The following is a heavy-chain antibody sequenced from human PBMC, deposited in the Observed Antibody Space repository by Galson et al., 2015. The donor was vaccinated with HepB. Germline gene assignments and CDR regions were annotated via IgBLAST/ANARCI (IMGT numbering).Heavy chain of an antibody. CDR2: FDPEDGET. CDR1: GYTLTELS. D-gene: IGHD1-26*01. Sequence: SVKVSCKVSGYTLTELSMHWVRQAPGKGLEWMGGFDPEDGETIYAQKFQGRVTMTEDTSTDTAYMELSSLRSEDTAVYYCATDLVVGGSFDYWGQGTLVTVSS. J-gene: IGHJ4*02. V-gene: IGHV1-24*01. CDR3: ATDLVVGGSFDY.